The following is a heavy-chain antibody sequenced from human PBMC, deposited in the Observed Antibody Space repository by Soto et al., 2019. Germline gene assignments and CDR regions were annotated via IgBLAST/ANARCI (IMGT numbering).Heavy chain of an antibody. Sequence: SVKVSCKASGGTFSSYAISWVRQAPGQGLEWMGGIIPIFGTGNYAQKFQGRVTITADESTSTAYMELSNLRSEDTAVYYCARDSAYYYASGSYPYYYGMDVWGQGTTVTVSS. CDR1: GGTFSSYA. CDR3: ARDSAYYYASGSYPYYYGMDV. V-gene: IGHV1-69*13. CDR2: IIPIFGTG. J-gene: IGHJ6*02. D-gene: IGHD3-10*01.